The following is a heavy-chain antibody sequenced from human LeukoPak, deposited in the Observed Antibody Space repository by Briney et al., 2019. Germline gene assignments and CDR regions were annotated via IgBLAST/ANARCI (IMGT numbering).Heavy chain of an antibody. CDR3: AREGSYGSGSWGIDY. D-gene: IGHD3-10*01. Sequence: ASVKVSCKASGGTLSSYAISGVRQAPGQGLEWMGGIIPIFGTANYAQKFQGRVTITADESTRTAYMELRSLRSEDTAVYYCAREGSYGSGSWGIDYWGQGTLVTVSS. CDR1: GGTLSSYA. V-gene: IGHV1-69*01. J-gene: IGHJ4*02. CDR2: IIPIFGTA.